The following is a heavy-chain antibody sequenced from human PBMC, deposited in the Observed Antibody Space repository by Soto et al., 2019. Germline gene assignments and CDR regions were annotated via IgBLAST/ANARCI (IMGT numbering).Heavy chain of an antibody. D-gene: IGHD3-22*01. Sequence: PSETLSLTCAVSGYSTSSGYYWGWIRQPPGKGLEWIGSIYHSGSTYYNPSLKSRVTISVDTSKNQFSLKLSSVTAADTAVYYCARDRDHSSGYYPAFYYGMDVWGQGTTVTVSS. CDR3: ARDRDHSSGYYPAFYYGMDV. CDR1: GYSTSSGYY. J-gene: IGHJ6*02. CDR2: IYHSGST. V-gene: IGHV4-38-2*02.